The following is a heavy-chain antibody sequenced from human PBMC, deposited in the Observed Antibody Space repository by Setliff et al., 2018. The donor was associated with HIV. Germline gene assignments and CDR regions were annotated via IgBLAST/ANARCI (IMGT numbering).Heavy chain of an antibody. CDR2: ISYDGSYK. CDR1: GFTFSTYA. V-gene: IGHV3-30*04. D-gene: IGHD1-26*01. J-gene: IGHJ4*02. CDR3: AKDREVGANYLHYFDF. Sequence: GGSLRLSCAASGFTFSTYAIHWVRQALGKGLEWVAIISYDGSYKFYADSVRGRFTISRVNSKNTLYLQMNSLKTEDTAVYYCAKDREVGANYLHYFDFWGQGTLVTVSS.